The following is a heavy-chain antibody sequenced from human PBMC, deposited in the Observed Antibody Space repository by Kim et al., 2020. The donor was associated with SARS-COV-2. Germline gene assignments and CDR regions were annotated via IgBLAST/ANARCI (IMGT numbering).Heavy chain of an antibody. CDR2: VYHSGTT. CDR3: ARGGLEGFDY. J-gene: IGHJ4*02. D-gene: IGHD1-1*01. Sequence: SETLSLTCSVSGVSISSTNWWSWVRQPPGKGLEWIGEVYHSGTTQYKPSLRSRVTISTDKLKNQFSLKLTSVTAADTAVYYCARGGLEGFDYWGQGTLVSVSS. CDR1: GVSISSTNW. V-gene: IGHV4-4*02.